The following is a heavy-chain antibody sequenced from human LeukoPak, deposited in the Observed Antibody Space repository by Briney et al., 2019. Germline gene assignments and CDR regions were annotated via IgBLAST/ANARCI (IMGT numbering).Heavy chain of an antibody. CDR3: ARFSGSYSPNWFDP. CDR1: GFTFDDYA. D-gene: IGHD1-26*01. J-gene: IGHJ5*02. Sequence: PGGSLGLSCAASGFTFDDYAMSWVRQAPGKGLEWVSGINWNSDSTNYADSVKGRFTISRDNAKNSLYLQMNSLRAEDTAVYYCARFSGSYSPNWFDPWGQGTLVTVSS. CDR2: INWNSDST. V-gene: IGHV3-20*04.